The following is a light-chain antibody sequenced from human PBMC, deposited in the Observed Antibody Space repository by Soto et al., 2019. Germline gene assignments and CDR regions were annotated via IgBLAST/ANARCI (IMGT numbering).Light chain of an antibody. CDR2: ENN. J-gene: IGLJ1*01. CDR3: QSYDSSMSRYV. CDR1: SSNIGAGYE. Sequence: QSVLTQPPSVSEAPGQRVTISCTGSSSNIGAGYEAHWYQQVPGTAPKLLIYENNNRPSGVPDRFSGSKSGTSAPLAITGLQDEDEAEYYCQSYDSSMSRYVFGTGTKVTVL. V-gene: IGLV1-40*01.